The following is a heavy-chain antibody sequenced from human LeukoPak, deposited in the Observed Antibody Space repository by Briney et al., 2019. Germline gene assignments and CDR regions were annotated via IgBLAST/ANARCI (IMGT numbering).Heavy chain of an antibody. CDR2: IYTSGST. D-gene: IGHD6-19*01. J-gene: IGHJ4*02. CDR3: AREGIAVAGSNY. V-gene: IGHV4-4*07. Sequence: PSETLSHTCTVSGGSISSYYWSWIRQPAGKGLEWIGRIYTSGSTNYNPSLKSRVTISVDKSKNQFSLKLSSVTAADTAVYYCAREGIAVAGSNYWGQGTLVTVSS. CDR1: GGSISSYY.